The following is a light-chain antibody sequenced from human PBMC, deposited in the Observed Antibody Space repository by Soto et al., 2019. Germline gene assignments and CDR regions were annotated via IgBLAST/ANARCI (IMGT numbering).Light chain of an antibody. V-gene: IGKV1-33*01. J-gene: IGKJ5*01. CDR2: DAS. CDR3: QQYSHLIT. Sequence: DVQMTESPYSLSASVGERVPITRQASQDISNYLNWSEQTIGKAQKIRIYDASNLERGVPSRLSGSGSGTDLTFTISSMQPRDIATYYCQQYSHLITFGQGTRLEIK. CDR1: QDISNY.